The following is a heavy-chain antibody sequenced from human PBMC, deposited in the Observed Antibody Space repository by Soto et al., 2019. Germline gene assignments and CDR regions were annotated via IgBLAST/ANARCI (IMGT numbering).Heavy chain of an antibody. CDR1: GFTFSSYS. CDR3: AREGTPINYDSSGYYVY. D-gene: IGHD3-22*01. Sequence: GGSLRLSCAASGFTFSSYSMNWVRQAPGKGLEWVSYISSSSSTIYYADSVKGRFTISRDNAKNSLYLQMNSLRDEDTAVYYCAREGTPINYDSSGYYVYWGQGTLVTVSS. CDR2: ISSSSSTI. J-gene: IGHJ4*02. V-gene: IGHV3-48*02.